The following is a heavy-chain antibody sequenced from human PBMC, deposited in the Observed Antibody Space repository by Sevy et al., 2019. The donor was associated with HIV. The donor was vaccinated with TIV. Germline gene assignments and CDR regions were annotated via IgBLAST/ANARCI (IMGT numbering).Heavy chain of an antibody. D-gene: IGHD3-22*01. CDR2: IKSKIDGETT. CDR3: ATAPGYYDSAPFDY. J-gene: IGHJ4*02. CDR1: GFTFNNAW. Sequence: GGSLRLSCTVSGFTFNNAWMNWVRQAPGTGLQWVGLIKSKIDGETTDYAAPRKGRFTISRDDSKNTVYLQMNSLKIEDTAVYHCATAPGYYDSAPFDYWGPGTLVTVSS. V-gene: IGHV3-15*01.